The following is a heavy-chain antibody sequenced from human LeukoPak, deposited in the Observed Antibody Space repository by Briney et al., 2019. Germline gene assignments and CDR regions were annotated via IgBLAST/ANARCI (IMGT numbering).Heavy chain of an antibody. V-gene: IGHV4-34*01. CDR1: SKSFSGYN. Sequence: SDLLSLTSSVKSKSFSGYNWSCIRQPPGKGMEWIGEINHSGSTNYNPSLKSRVTISVDTSKNQFSLKLSSVTAADTAVYYCARGAQGYCSSTSCPDRNWFDPWGQGTLVTVSS. D-gene: IGHD2-2*01. CDR2: INHSGST. CDR3: ARGAQGYCSSTSCPDRNWFDP. J-gene: IGHJ5*02.